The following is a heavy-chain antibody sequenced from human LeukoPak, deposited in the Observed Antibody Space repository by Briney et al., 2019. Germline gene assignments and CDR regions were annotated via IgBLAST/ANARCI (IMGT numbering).Heavy chain of an antibody. CDR2: ITKSGDQT. CDR1: GITFSNSA. J-gene: IGHJ3*02. V-gene: IGHV3-23*01. CDR3: VKSAGKDGYRNVFDI. Sequence: GGSLRLSCVPSGITFSNSALSWVRQAPGKGLEWVSTITKSGDQTHYADSVRGLFAISRDIFKNTLYLQMNSLRAEDTAVYHCVKSAGKDGYRNVFDIWGQGTVVTVSS. D-gene: IGHD5-24*01.